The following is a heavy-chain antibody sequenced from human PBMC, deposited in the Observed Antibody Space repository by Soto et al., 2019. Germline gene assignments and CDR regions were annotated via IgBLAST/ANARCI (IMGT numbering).Heavy chain of an antibody. D-gene: IGHD5-18*01. Sequence: EVQLVESGGDLVQPGGSLRLSCSASGFSFSNSWMTWVRQAPGKGLEWVANIDEVGNEKNIVDSVKGRFTIFRDNAKSLLVPQIKRLRVEGTAMYYCARDRGYNCYDYWGQGTVVTVSS. V-gene: IGHV3-7*05. CDR2: IDEVGNEK. J-gene: IGHJ4*02. CDR1: GFSFSNSW. CDR3: ARDRGYNCYDY.